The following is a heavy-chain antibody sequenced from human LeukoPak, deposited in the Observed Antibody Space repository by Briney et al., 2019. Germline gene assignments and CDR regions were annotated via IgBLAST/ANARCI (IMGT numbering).Heavy chain of an antibody. CDR3: AKDEKGYYHDTSGYPDAFDI. CDR1: GYDFTSYA. CDR2: INAGNGNT. V-gene: IGHV1-3*01. D-gene: IGHD3-22*01. J-gene: IGHJ3*02. Sequence: GAPVKVSCKASGYDFTSYAMHWVRQAPGQRLEWMGWINAGNGNTKYPQKFQDRVTVTRDTSTSTAYMELSSLRSEDTAVYYCAKDEKGYYHDTSGYPDAFDIWGQGTMVTVSS.